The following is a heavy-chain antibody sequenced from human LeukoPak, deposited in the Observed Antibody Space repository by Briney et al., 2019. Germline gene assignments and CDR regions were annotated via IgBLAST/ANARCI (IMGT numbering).Heavy chain of an antibody. D-gene: IGHD1-26*01. CDR3: ARTKRTYYFFDV. CDR2: IYSGGIT. Sequence: GGSLRLSCVASGVTLTSYYWTWVRQAPGKGLEWVSVIYSGGITHYADSVKGRFTISRDNSKNTLYLQMNSLRADDTAVYYCARTKRTYYFFDVWGQGTLVTVS. CDR1: GVTLTSYY. V-gene: IGHV3-53*01. J-gene: IGHJ4*02.